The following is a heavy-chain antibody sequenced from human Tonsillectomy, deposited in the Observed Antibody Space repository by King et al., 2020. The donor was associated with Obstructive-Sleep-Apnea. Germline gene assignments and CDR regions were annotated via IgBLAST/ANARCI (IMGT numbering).Heavy chain of an antibody. Sequence: VQLVESGGGLVQPGGSLRLSCAASGFTFINYWMHWVRQAPGKGLVCVSRINSDGSSTSYAHSVKGRFTISRDNAKNTLYLQMNSLRAEDTAVYYCGRATYYYDSSAYHYFDYWGQGTLVTVSS. CDR1: GFTFINYW. CDR2: INSDGSST. D-gene: IGHD3-22*01. CDR3: GRATYYYDSSAYHYFDY. V-gene: IGHV3-74*01. J-gene: IGHJ4*02.